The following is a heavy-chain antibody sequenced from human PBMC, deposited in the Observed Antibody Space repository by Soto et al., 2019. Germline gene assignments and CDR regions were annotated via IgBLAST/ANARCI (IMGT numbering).Heavy chain of an antibody. CDR3: ASYTANDAFDI. J-gene: IGHJ3*02. CDR1: GFTFSSYG. V-gene: IGHV3-33*01. CDR2: IWYDGSNK. D-gene: IGHD2-21*02. Sequence: QVQLVESGGGVVQPGRSLRLSCAASGFTFSSYGMHWVRQAPGKGLEWVAVIWYDGSNKYYADSVKGRFTISRDNSKNTLYLHMNSLRAEDTAVYYCASYTANDAFDIWGQGTMVTVSS.